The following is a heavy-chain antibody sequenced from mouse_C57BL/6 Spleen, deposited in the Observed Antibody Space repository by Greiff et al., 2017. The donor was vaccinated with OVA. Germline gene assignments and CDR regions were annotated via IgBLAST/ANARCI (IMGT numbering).Heavy chain of an antibody. CDR1: GFSFNTYA. J-gene: IGHJ1*03. D-gene: IGHD2-1*01. CDR3: VRHYGNFDV. CDR2: IRSKSNNYAT. V-gene: IGHV10-1*01. Sequence: EVMLVESGGGLVQPKGSLKLSCAASGFSFNTYAMNWVRQAPGKGLEWVARIRSKSNNYATYYADSVKDRFTISRDDSESMLYLQMNNLKTEDTAMYYCVRHYGNFDVWGTGTTVTVSS.